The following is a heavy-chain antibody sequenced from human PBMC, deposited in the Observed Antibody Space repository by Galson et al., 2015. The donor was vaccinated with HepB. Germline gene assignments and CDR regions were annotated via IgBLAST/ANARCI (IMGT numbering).Heavy chain of an antibody. V-gene: IGHV1-46*03. D-gene: IGHD3-22*01. CDR2: INPLGGST. CDR1: GYTFTNYY. Sequence: SVKVSCKASGYTFTNYYVSWVRQAPGQGLEWIGSINPLGGSTVYADQFQDRVTMTSDTSTDTAYLELNRLRLDDTAIYYCAVVVFGYFDYWGQGTLVTVSS. J-gene: IGHJ4*02. CDR3: AVVVFGYFDY.